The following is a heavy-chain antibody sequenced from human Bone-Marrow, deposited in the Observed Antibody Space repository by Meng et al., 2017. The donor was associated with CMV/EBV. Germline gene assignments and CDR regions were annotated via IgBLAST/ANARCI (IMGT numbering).Heavy chain of an antibody. Sequence: SLKSCCAASGFTFDDYGMSWVRQGPGKGLEWVSGISWNSGYIGYADSVKGRFTISRDNAKNSLYLQMSSLRAEDTALYYCAKSVGSAYSYSSDYWGQGTLITVSS. CDR2: ISWNSGYI. CDR1: GFTFDDYG. J-gene: IGHJ4*02. V-gene: IGHV3-9*01. CDR3: AKSVGSAYSYSSDY. D-gene: IGHD5-18*01.